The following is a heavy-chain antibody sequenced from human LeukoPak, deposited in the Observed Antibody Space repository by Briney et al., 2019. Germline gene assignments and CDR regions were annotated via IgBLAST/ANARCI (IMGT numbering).Heavy chain of an antibody. D-gene: IGHD4-23*01. CDR3: AREVDYGGNYYWFDP. J-gene: IGHJ5*02. Sequence: EFQGRVTITRDTSASTAYMELSSLRSEDIAVYYCAREVDYGGNYYWFDPWGQGTLVTVSS. V-gene: IGHV1-3*02.